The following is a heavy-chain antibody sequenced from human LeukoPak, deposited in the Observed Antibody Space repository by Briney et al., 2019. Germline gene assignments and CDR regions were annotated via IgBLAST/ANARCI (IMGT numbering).Heavy chain of an antibody. V-gene: IGHV3-7*01. Sequence: GGSLRLSCAASGFTFSSYWMTWVRQAPGKGLEWVANIKEDGSEKYYVDSVKGRFTISRDNAKNSLYLQMNSLRAEDTAVYFCARDKGGMVPFDYWGQGTLVTVSS. CDR1: GFTFSSYW. CDR2: IKEDGSEK. J-gene: IGHJ4*02. CDR3: ARDKGGMVPFDY. D-gene: IGHD3-10*01.